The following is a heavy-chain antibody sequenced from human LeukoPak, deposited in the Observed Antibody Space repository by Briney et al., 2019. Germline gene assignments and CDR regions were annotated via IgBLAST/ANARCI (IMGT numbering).Heavy chain of an antibody. CDR1: GFNFSSNG. CDR2: IWYDGSKK. Sequence: PGRSLRLSCETSGFNFSSNGMHWVRQAPGKGLEWVAVIWYDGSKKYYANSVKGRFTISRDNSKNTLYLQMNSLRGEDTAVYYCARDRVRDGGDNWFDPWGQGTLVTVSS. J-gene: IGHJ5*02. V-gene: IGHV3-33*01. D-gene: IGHD3-10*01. CDR3: ARDRVRDGGDNWFDP.